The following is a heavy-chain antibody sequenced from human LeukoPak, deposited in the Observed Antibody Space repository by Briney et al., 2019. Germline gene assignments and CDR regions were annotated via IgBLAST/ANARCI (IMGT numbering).Heavy chain of an antibody. CDR3: AGEMSYYDSSGGLDY. D-gene: IGHD3-22*01. CDR1: GYSISSDDY. V-gene: IGHV4-61*08. CDR2: IYYSGST. Sequence: PSETLSLTCSVSGYSISSDDYWGWIRQPPGKGLEWIGYIYYSGSTNYNPSLKSRVTISVDTSKNQFSLKLSSVTAADTAVYYCAGEMSYYDSSGGLDYWGQGTLVTVSS. J-gene: IGHJ4*02.